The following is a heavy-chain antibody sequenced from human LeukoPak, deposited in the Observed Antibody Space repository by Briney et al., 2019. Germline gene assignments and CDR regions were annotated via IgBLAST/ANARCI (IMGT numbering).Heavy chain of an antibody. D-gene: IGHD2-21*02. V-gene: IGHV3-21*01. CDR2: ISSSSSYI. J-gene: IGHJ4*02. CDR3: ARDWAIYCGGDCYSGY. Sequence: GGSLRLSCAASGFTSSSYSMNWVRQAPGKGLEWVSSISSSSSYIYYADSVKGRFTISRDNAKNSLYPQMNSLRAEDTAVYYCARDWAIYCGGDCYSGYWGQGTLVAVSS. CDR1: GFTSSSYS.